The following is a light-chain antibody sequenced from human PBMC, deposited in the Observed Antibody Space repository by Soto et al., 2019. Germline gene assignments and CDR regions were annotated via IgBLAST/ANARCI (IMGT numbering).Light chain of an antibody. J-gene: IGKJ5*01. V-gene: IGKV1-9*01. CDR3: QQLNTYPIT. Sequence: DIQLTQSPSFLSASVGDRVTITSRASQGISSYLAWYQQKPGKAHKLLICAASTLQCGVPSRFSGSGSGTESTLSISSLQPEDVATSYCQQLNTYPITFGQETRLEIK. CDR1: QGISSY. CDR2: AAS.